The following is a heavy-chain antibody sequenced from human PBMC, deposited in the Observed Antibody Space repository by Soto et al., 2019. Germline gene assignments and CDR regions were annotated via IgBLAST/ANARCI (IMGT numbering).Heavy chain of an antibody. CDR3: AAPPRY. V-gene: IGHV4-59*12. D-gene: IGHD6-6*01. J-gene: IGHJ4*02. Sequence: QMQLQESGPGLVKPSETLSLTCTVSGGSISSYYWNWIRQPPGKGLEWIGYIYNSGSTNYNPSLKSRVTIAVNTSKNQSSLKLTSVTAADTAVYYCAAPPRYWGQGTLVTVSS. CDR1: GGSISSYY. CDR2: IYNSGST.